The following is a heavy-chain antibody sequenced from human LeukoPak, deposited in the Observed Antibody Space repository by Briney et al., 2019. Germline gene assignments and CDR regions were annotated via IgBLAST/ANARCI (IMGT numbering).Heavy chain of an antibody. J-gene: IGHJ4*02. V-gene: IGHV3-23*01. CDR3: AKGQETESRLDS. D-gene: IGHD1-1*01. CDR2: ISGSGGST. Sequence: GGTLRLSCAASGFTFSSYGMSWVRQAPGKGLEWVSAISGSGGSTYYADSVKGRFTISRDKSKNILFLQMYSLRAEDTALYYCAKGQETESRLDSWGQGTLVTVSS. CDR1: GFTFSSYG.